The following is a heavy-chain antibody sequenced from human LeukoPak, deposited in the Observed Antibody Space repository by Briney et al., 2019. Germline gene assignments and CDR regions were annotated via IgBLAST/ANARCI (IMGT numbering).Heavy chain of an antibody. Sequence: SEILSLTYTVSGGSISSSSYYWGWIRQPPGKGLEWIGSIYYSGSTYYNPSLKSRVTISVDTSKNQFSLKLSSVTAADTAVYYCARDYYYSSGSFLDAFDIWGQGTMVTVSS. CDR1: GGSISSSSYY. D-gene: IGHD3-22*01. J-gene: IGHJ3*02. V-gene: IGHV4-39*07. CDR2: IYYSGST. CDR3: ARDYYYSSGSFLDAFDI.